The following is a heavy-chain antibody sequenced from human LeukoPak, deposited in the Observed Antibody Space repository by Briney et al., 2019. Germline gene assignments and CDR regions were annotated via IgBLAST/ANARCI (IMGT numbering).Heavy chain of an antibody. J-gene: IGHJ4*02. V-gene: IGHV3-23*01. Sequence: PGGSLRLSCAASGFTFSSYAMSWVRQAPGKGLEWVSAISGSGGSTYYADSVKGRFTISRDNSKNTLYLQMNSLRAEDTAVYYCAHGRYFDWLPFLFDYWGQGTLVTVSS. CDR2: ISGSGGST. CDR1: GFTFSSYA. CDR3: AHGRYFDWLPFLFDY. D-gene: IGHD3-9*01.